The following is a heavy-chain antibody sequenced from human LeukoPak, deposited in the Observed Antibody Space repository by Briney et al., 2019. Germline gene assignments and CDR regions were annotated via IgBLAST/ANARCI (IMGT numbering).Heavy chain of an antibody. V-gene: IGHV4-38-2*01. Sequence: PSVTLSLTCAVSGYSISSGYYWGWIRQPPGKGLEWIGSMYHSGSTYYNPSLRSRVTISADTSKKQFSLKLSSVTAADTAVYYCARLGDTAMASYFDYWGQGTLVTVSS. CDR2: MYHSGST. CDR1: GYSISSGYY. CDR3: ARLGDTAMASYFDY. D-gene: IGHD5-18*01. J-gene: IGHJ4*02.